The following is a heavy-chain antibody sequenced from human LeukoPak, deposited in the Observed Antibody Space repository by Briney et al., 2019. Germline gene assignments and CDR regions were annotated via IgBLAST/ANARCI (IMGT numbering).Heavy chain of an antibody. CDR1: GYTFTGYY. CDR3: ARDITGSFDY. V-gene: IGHV1-2*02. D-gene: IGHD1-14*01. J-gene: IGHJ4*02. CDR2: INPNSGGT. Sequence: ASVKVSCKASGYTFTGYYMHWVRQAPGQGLEWMGWINPNSGGTTYAQNFQGRVTMTRDTSISTAYMELSRLRSDDTSVYYCARDITGSFDYWGQGNLVTVSS.